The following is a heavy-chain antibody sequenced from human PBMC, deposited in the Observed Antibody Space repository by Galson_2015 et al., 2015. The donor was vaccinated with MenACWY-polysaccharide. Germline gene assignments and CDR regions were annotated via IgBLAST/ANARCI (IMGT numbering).Heavy chain of an antibody. CDR1: GFTFSTYG. V-gene: IGHV3-33*06. J-gene: IGHJ3*02. CDR3: AKSHVVVVTAIQDTNAFDI. CDR2: IWYDGNNK. Sequence: SLRLSCAASGFTFSTYGMHWVRQAPGKGPEWVAVIWYDGNNKYYADSVKGRFTISRGNSKSTLYLQMNSLRVEDTAVYYCAKSHVVVVTAIQDTNAFDIWGQGTMVTVSS. D-gene: IGHD2-21*02.